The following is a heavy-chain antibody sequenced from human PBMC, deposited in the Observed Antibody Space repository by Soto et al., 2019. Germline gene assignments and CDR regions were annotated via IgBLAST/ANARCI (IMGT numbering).Heavy chain of an antibody. J-gene: IGHJ4*02. D-gene: IGHD6-13*01. Sequence: GGSLRLSCAASGFTFSSYSRNWVRQAPGKGLEWVSSISSSSSYIYYADSVKGRFTISRDNAKNSLYLQMNSLRAEDTAVYYCARGPNLAAAGTPDFDYWGQGTLVTVYS. CDR1: GFTFSSYS. CDR2: ISSSSSYI. CDR3: ARGPNLAAAGTPDFDY. V-gene: IGHV3-21*01.